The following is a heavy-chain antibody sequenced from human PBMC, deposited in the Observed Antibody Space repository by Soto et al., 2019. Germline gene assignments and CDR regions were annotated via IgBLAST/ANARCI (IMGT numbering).Heavy chain of an antibody. CDR3: ARDILTGRMGMDV. Sequence: SETLSLTCTVAGGFIISDYWIWIRQPPGQGLEWIGYIYYSGSTNYNPSLRSRVTISLDTSKKQFSLKLSSVTAADTAVYYCARDILTGRMGMDVWGQGTTVTVSS. D-gene: IGHD3-9*01. CDR2: IYYSGST. V-gene: IGHV4-59*01. J-gene: IGHJ6*02. CDR1: GGFIISDY.